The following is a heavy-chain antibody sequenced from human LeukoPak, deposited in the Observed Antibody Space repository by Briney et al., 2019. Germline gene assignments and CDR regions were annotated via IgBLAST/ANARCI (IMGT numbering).Heavy chain of an antibody. D-gene: IGHD3-9*01. J-gene: IGHJ3*02. CDR2: IYYSGST. V-gene: IGHV4-59*08. CDR1: GGSISSYY. CDR3: ARHVGAYYDILTGYYKLRAFDI. Sequence: SETLSLTCTVSGGSISSYYWSWIRQPPGKGLEWIGYIYYSGSTNYNPSLKSRVTISVDTSKTQFSLKLSSVTAGDTAVYYCARHVGAYYDILTGYYKLRAFDIWGQGTMVTVSS.